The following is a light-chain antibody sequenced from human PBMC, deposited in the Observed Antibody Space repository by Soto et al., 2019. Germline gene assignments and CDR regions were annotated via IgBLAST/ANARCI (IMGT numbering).Light chain of an antibody. J-gene: IGKJ2*01. CDR2: GAS. V-gene: IGKV3-15*01. CDR3: QQHNSWPPV. CDR1: QSVNSN. Sequence: EIVMTQSPATLSVSPGERATLSCRASQSVNSNLAWYQQKPGHSPRLLIYGASTRVTGIPARFSGSGSGTEFPLTIRSLQSEDFAIYYCQQHNSWPPVFGQGTKLEIK.